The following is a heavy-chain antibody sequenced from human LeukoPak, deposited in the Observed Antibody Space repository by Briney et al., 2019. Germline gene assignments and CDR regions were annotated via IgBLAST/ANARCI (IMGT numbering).Heavy chain of an antibody. D-gene: IGHD3-22*01. CDR2: IKQDGSDR. Sequence: GGSLRLSCAASGFTFRNYWMSWVRQAPGTGLEWVANIKQDGSDRSYVTSVRGRFTISRDNAESSLYLQMNSLRVEDTAVYYCAKNYYDSSGYYYTDAFDIWGQGTMVTVSS. CDR3: AKNYYDSSGYYYTDAFDI. J-gene: IGHJ3*02. V-gene: IGHV3-7*03. CDR1: GFTFRNYW.